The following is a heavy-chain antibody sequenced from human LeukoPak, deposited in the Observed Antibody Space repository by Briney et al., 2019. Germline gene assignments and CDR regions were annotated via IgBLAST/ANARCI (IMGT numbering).Heavy chain of an antibody. CDR1: GFTVSSNY. Sequence: GGSLRLSCAASGFTVSSNYMSWVRQAPGKGLEWVSVIYSGGSTYYADSVKGRFTISRDISKNTLYLQMNSLRAEDTAVYYCTRDWDILIGYFVHWGQGTLVTVSS. J-gene: IGHJ4*02. V-gene: IGHV3-53*01. CDR2: IYSGGST. D-gene: IGHD3-9*01. CDR3: TRDWDILIGYFVH.